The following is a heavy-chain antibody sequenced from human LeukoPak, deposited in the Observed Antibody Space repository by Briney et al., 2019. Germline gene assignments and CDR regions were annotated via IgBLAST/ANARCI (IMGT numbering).Heavy chain of an antibody. D-gene: IGHD6-19*01. V-gene: IGHV3-30*04. CDR3: ARARGYSSGWVDY. J-gene: IGHJ4*02. Sequence: GRSLRLSCAASGFTFSSSAMHWVRQAPGKGLEWVAFISYDGSNEYYADSVKGRFTISRDSSKNTLYLQMNSLRAEDTAVYYCARARGYSSGWVDYWGQGTLVTVSS. CDR2: ISYDGSNE. CDR1: GFTFSSSA.